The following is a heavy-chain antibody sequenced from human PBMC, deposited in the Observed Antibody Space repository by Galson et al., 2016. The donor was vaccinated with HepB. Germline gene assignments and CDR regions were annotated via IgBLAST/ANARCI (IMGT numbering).Heavy chain of an antibody. D-gene: IGHD3-10*01. Sequence: SLRLSCAASGFTSSNFGFHWVRQAPGKGLEWVAAISYDGNTQYYGDSIKGRFTISRDSSKSTIFLQMSSLRAEDTATYYCAKQFGSGTYYLRSLDYWGQGPKVTVSS. CDR2: ISYDGNTQ. CDR3: AKQFGSGTYYLRSLDY. CDR1: GFTSSNFG. J-gene: IGHJ4*02. V-gene: IGHV3-30*18.